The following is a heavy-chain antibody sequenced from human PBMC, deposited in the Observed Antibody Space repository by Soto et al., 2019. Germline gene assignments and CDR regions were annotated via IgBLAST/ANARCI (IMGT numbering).Heavy chain of an antibody. CDR1: GGSFSGYY. CDR3: ARVTMVIRDSDHFGVDV. Sequence: SETLSLTCAVYGGSFSGYYWSWIRQPPGKGLEWIGEINHSGSTNYSPSLTSRVSISVDTSKNQVSLKLTSVTAADTAVYFCARVTMVIRDSDHFGVDVWGHGTTVTV. J-gene: IGHJ6*02. CDR2: INHSGST. D-gene: IGHD4-17*01. V-gene: IGHV4-34*01.